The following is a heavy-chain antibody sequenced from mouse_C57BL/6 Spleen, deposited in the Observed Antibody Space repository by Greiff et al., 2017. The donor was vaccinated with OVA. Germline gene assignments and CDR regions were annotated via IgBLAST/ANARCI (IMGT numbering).Heavy chain of an antibody. D-gene: IGHD1-1*01. V-gene: IGHV1-59*01. CDR1: GYTFTSYW. J-gene: IGHJ2*01. CDR3: AYWGSSYAY. Sequence: VQLQQPGAELVRPGTSVKLSCKASGYTFTSYWMHWVKQRPGQGLEWIGVIDPSDSYTNYNQKFKGKATLTVDTSSSTAYMQLSSLTSDDSAVYYCAYWGSSYAYWGQGTTLTVSS. CDR2: IDPSDSYT.